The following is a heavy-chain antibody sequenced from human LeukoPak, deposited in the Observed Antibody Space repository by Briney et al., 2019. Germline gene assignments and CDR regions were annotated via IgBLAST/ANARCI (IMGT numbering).Heavy chain of an antibody. CDR3: ARRRIGVIAVAGIRYYYYMDV. CDR2: INHSGST. J-gene: IGHJ6*03. CDR1: GGSFSGYY. Sequence: SETLSLTCAVYGGSFSGYYWSWIRQPPRKGLEWIGEINHSGSTNYNPSLKSRVTISVDTSKNQFSLKLSSVTAADTAVYYCARRRIGVIAVAGIRYYYYMDVWGKGTTVTVSS. D-gene: IGHD6-19*01. V-gene: IGHV4-34*01.